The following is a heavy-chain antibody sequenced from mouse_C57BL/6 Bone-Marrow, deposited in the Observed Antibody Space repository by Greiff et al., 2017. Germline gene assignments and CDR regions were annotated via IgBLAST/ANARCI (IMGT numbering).Heavy chain of an antibody. CDR2: ISSGSSTI. CDR1: GFTFSDYG. D-gene: IGHD2-2*01. CDR3: ARATMVKGYWYLDV. V-gene: IGHV5-17*01. J-gene: IGHJ1*03. Sequence: DVKLVESGGGLVKPGGSLKLSCAASGFTFSDYGMHWVRQAPEKGLEWVAYISSGSSTIYYAGTVKGRFTISRDNAKNTLFLQMTSLRSEDTAMYYCARATMVKGYWYLDVWGTGTTVTVSS.